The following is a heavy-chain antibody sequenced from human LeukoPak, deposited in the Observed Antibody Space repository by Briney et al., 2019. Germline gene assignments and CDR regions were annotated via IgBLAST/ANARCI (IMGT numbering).Heavy chain of an antibody. CDR1: GYTFTSYD. D-gene: IGHD6-13*01. CDR3: ARLASSSWPLYYYYGMDV. J-gene: IGHJ6*02. Sequence: ASVTVSCTASGYTFTSYDINWVRQATGQGLEWMGWMNPNNGNTGYAQKFQGRVTMTRSTSISTAYMELSSLRSEGTAVYYCARLASSSWPLYYYYGMDVWGQGTTVTVSS. CDR2: MNPNNGNT. V-gene: IGHV1-8*01.